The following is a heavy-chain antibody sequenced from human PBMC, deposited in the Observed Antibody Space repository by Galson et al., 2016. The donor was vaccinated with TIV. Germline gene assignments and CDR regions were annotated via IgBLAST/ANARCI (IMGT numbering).Heavy chain of an antibody. CDR1: GFTFRSYG. Sequence: SLRLSCAASGFTFRSYGMHWVRQAPGKGLEWVAFVSDDGTEKNYADSVKGRFTISRDDSKKRIYLQMNSLRVDDTAMYFCARVERSYYFGYWGQGTLVTVSS. CDR2: VSDDGTEK. CDR3: ARVERSYYFGY. V-gene: IGHV3-33*01. D-gene: IGHD1-26*01. J-gene: IGHJ4*02.